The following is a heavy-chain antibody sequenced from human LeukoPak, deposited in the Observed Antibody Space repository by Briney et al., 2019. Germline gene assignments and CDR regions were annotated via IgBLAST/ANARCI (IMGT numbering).Heavy chain of an antibody. Sequence: GASVKVSCKASVYTFTGYYMHWVRQAPGQGLGWMGWINPNSGGTNYAQKFQGRVTMTRDTSISTAYMELSRLRSDDTAVYYCARVVVRGVIKGLWDYWGQGTLVTVSS. V-gene: IGHV1-2*02. J-gene: IGHJ4*02. CDR2: INPNSGGT. CDR3: ARVVVRGVIKGLWDY. D-gene: IGHD3-10*01. CDR1: VYTFTGYY.